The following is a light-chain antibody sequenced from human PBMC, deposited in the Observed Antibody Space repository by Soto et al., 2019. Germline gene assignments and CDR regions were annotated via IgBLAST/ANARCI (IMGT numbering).Light chain of an antibody. CDR1: QGISGY. J-gene: IGKJ5*01. CDR3: QQLNTYLIT. V-gene: IGKV1-9*01. CDR2: STS. Sequence: PSFLSASVGDRVTITCRASQGISGYLAWYQQKPGKVPKLLIYSTSTLQSGVPSRFSGSASGTEFTLSISGLQPEDFATYYCQQLNTYLITFGQGTRLEIK.